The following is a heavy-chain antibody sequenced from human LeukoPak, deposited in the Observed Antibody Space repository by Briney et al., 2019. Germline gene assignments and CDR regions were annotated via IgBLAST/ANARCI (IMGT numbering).Heavy chain of an antibody. CDR1: GFTFSSYA. D-gene: IGHD3-9*01. CDR2: ISSNGGST. V-gene: IGHV3-64*01. CDR3: ARCASDDILTGYSYYYYYMDV. J-gene: IGHJ6*03. Sequence: GGSLRLSCAASGFTFSSYAMHWVRQAPGKGLEYVSAISSNGGSTYYANSVKGRFTVSRDNSKNTLYLQMNSLRAEDTAVYYCARCASDDILTGYSYYYYYMDVWGKGTTVTVSS.